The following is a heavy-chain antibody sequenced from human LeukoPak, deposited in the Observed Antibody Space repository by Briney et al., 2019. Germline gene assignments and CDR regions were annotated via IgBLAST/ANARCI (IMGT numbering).Heavy chain of an antibody. CDR2: IYYSGST. Sequence: SETLSLTCTVSGGSISSSSYYWGWIRQPPGKGLEWIGSIYYSGSTYYNPSLKSRVTISVDTSKNQFSPKLSSVTAADTAVYYCARRQLRFLEWFSDYWGQGTLVTVSS. D-gene: IGHD3-3*01. CDR3: ARRQLRFLEWFSDY. V-gene: IGHV4-39*01. J-gene: IGHJ4*02. CDR1: GGSISSSSYY.